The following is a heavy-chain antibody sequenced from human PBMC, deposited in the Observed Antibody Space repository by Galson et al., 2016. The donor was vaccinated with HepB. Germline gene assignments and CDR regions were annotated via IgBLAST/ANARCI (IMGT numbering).Heavy chain of an antibody. CDR1: GFTFSDYY. V-gene: IGHV3-11*03. D-gene: IGHD5-12*01. Sequence: SLRLSCAASGFTFSDYYMSWIRQAPGKGLEWVSYISISSSYTNYADSVKGRFTISRDNAKNSVYLQMNSLRAEDTAVYYCASNRGYSGYDAFDIWGQGTMVTVSS. J-gene: IGHJ3*02. CDR2: ISISSSYT. CDR3: ASNRGYSGYDAFDI.